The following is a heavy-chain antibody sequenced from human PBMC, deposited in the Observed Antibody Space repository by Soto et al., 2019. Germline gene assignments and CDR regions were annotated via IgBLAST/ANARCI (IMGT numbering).Heavy chain of an antibody. D-gene: IGHD3-10*01. Sequence: SETLSLTCTVSGGSISGYYWSWIRQPPGKGLEWIGYMYNTGSTVYNPSFKSRVTISVDTSKNQFSLKLNSVTAADTAVYYCARLRGPDYYRMDVWGQGTTVTVSS. CDR3: ARLRGPDYYRMDV. J-gene: IGHJ6*02. CDR2: MYNTGST. CDR1: GGSISGYY. V-gene: IGHV4-59*08.